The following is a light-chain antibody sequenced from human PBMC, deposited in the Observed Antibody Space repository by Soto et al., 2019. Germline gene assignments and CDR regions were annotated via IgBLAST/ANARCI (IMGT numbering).Light chain of an antibody. V-gene: IGLV2-23*01. CDR3: CSYAGRSTPVL. CDR1: SSDVGSYNL. J-gene: IGLJ2*01. Sequence: QSALTQPASVSGSPGQSITISCTGTSSDVGSYNLVSWYQQHPGKAPKLMIYEGSKRPSGVSNRFSGSKSGNTASLTISGLQAEDEADYYCCSYAGRSTPVLFGGGTKVTVL. CDR2: EGS.